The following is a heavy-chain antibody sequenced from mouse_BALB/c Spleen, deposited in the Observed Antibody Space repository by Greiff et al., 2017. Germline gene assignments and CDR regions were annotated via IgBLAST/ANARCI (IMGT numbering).Heavy chain of an antibody. Sequence: VQLQQSGAELVRPGTSVKVSFKASGYAFTNYLIEWVKQRPGQGLEWIGVINPGSGGTNYNEKFKGKATLTADKSSSTAYMQLSSLTSDDSAVYFCARRYGNYAPGYWGQGTLVTVSA. CDR2: INPGSGGT. CDR1: GYAFTNYL. V-gene: IGHV1-54*01. J-gene: IGHJ3*02. CDR3: ARRYGNYAPGY. D-gene: IGHD2-1*01.